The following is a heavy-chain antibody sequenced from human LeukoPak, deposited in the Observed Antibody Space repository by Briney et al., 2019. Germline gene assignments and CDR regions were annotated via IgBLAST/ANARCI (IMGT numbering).Heavy chain of an antibody. D-gene: IGHD6-6*01. V-gene: IGHV1-69*13. CDR1: GGTFSSYA. Sequence: GASVKASCKASGGTFSSYAISWVRQAPGQGLEWMGGIIPIFGTANYAQKFQGRVTITADESTSTAYMELSSLRSEDTAVYYCARVVLRDYYYMDVWGKGTTVTISS. CDR2: IIPIFGTA. J-gene: IGHJ6*03. CDR3: ARVVLRDYYYMDV.